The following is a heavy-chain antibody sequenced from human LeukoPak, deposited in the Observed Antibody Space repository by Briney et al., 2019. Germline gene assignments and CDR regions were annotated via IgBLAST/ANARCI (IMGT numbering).Heavy chain of an antibody. CDR1: GGPFSGYY. D-gene: IGHD2-8*01. Sequence: SETLSLTCAVYGGPFSGYYWSWIRQPPGKGLEWIGEINHSGSTNYNPSLKSRVTISVDTSKNQFSLKLSSVTAADTAVYYCARGLIRYCTNGVCYYFDYWGQGTLVTVSS. CDR2: INHSGST. V-gene: IGHV4-34*01. J-gene: IGHJ4*02. CDR3: ARGLIRYCTNGVCYYFDY.